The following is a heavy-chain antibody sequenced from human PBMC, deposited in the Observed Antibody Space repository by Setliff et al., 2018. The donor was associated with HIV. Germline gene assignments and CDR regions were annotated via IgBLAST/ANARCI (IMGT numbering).Heavy chain of an antibody. V-gene: IGHV4-31*02. CDR3: ASGRGAKGGYDYFGS. J-gene: IGHJ4*02. CDR2: IYYSGAT. Sequence: SETLSLTCTVSGDSISSGGYYWSWIRQLPGNGLEWIGYIYYSGATYYNPSLKNRVTISLDTSKSQFSLKLTSVTAADTALYYCASGRGAKGGYDYFGSWGQGTLVTVSS. CDR1: GDSISSGGYY. D-gene: IGHD5-12*01.